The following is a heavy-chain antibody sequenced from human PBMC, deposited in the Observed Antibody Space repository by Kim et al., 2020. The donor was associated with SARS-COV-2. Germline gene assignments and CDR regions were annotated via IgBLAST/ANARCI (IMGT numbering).Heavy chain of an antibody. V-gene: IGHV3-9*02. Sequence: GGSLRLSCTVSGFNSDDYAMYWVRHSPGKGLEWVSGINWNSGAITYADSVRGRFIISRDNAEKSVYLQMNNLRTADTALYYCTKDISSLSYYAFHFWGPG. J-gene: IGHJ3*01. D-gene: IGHD3-16*02. CDR2: INWNSGAI. CDR3: TKDISSLSYYAFHF. CDR1: GFNSDDYA.